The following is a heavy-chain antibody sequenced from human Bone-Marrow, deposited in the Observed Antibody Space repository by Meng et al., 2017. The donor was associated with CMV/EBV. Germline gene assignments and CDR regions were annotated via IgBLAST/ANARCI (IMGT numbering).Heavy chain of an antibody. CDR1: GFTFSSYA. Sequence: GESLKISCAASGFTFSSYAMSWVRQAPGKGLEWVSAISGSGGSTYYADSVKGRFTISRDNSKNTLYLQMNSLRAEDTAIYYCARDEKLVPFYSWGQGTLVTVSS. J-gene: IGHJ4*02. V-gene: IGHV3-23*01. CDR3: ARDEKLVPFYS. CDR2: ISGSGGST. D-gene: IGHD6-6*01.